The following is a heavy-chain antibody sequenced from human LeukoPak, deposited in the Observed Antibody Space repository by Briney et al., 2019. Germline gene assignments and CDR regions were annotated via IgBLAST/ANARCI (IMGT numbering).Heavy chain of an antibody. CDR3: ARDWAMVRGVIDV. Sequence: GGSLRLSCAASGFTFSSYAMSWVRQAPGKGLEWVSAISGSGGSTYYADSVKGRSTISRDNAKNTLYLQMNSLRAEDTAVYYCARDWAMVRGVIDVWGQGTMVTVSS. D-gene: IGHD3-10*01. J-gene: IGHJ6*02. CDR2: ISGSGGST. V-gene: IGHV3-23*01. CDR1: GFTFSSYA.